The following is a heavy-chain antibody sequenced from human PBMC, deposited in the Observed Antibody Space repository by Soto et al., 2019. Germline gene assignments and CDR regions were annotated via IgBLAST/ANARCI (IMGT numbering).Heavy chain of an antibody. J-gene: IGHJ3*01. V-gene: IGHV3-30-3*01. CDR3: ATLDTPFAFDV. CDR2: VSFDGVNK. Sequence: PGGSLRLSCSVSGFTLNTYSMHWVRQAPGKGLEWVAVVSFDGVNKHYRDSVKGRFTISRDIAKNMLYLQMTSLRLEDTALYYCATLDTPFAFDVWGQGAMVTVSS. D-gene: IGHD5-18*01. CDR1: GFTLNTYS.